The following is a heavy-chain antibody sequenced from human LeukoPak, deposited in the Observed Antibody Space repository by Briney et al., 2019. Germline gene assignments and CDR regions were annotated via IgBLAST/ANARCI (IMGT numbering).Heavy chain of an antibody. J-gene: IGHJ4*02. CDR3: ARELWFGESRDLVD. CDR2: IYYSGST. Sequence: SETLSLTCTVSGGSISSGDYYWSWIRQPPGKGLEWIGYIYYSGSTYYNPSLKSRVTISVDTSKNQFSLKLSSVTAADTAVYYCARELWFGESRDLVDWGQGTLVTVSS. D-gene: IGHD3-10*01. CDR1: GGSISSGDYY. V-gene: IGHV4-30-4*01.